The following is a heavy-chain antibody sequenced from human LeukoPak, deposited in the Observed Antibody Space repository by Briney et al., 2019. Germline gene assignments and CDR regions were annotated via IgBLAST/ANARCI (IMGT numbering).Heavy chain of an antibody. Sequence: VEVSCKASGYTFTSYGISWVRQAPGQGLEWMGWISAYNGNTNYAQKLQGRVTMTTDTSTSTAYMELRSLRSDDTAVYYCARLLGYRSGGSCYGDYWGQGTLVTVSS. V-gene: IGHV1-18*04. CDR3: ARLLGYRSGGSCYGDY. J-gene: IGHJ4*02. D-gene: IGHD2-15*01. CDR1: GYTFTSYG. CDR2: ISAYNGNT.